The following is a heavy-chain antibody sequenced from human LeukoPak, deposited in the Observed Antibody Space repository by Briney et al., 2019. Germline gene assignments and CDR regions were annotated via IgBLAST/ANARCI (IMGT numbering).Heavy chain of an antibody. D-gene: IGHD6-13*01. CDR1: GFTFSSYW. J-gene: IGHJ4*02. V-gene: IGHV3-7*01. CDR3: ATMALSSWFDY. Sequence: PGGSLRLSCAASGFTFSSYWMSWVRQAPGKGLEWVANIKQDGSEKYYVDSVKGRFTISRDNAKNSLYLQMNSLRAEDTAVYFCATMALSSWFDYWGQGTLVTVSS. CDR2: IKQDGSEK.